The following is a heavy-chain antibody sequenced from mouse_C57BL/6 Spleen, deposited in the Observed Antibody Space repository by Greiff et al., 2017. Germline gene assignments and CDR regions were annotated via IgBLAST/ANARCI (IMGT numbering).Heavy chain of an antibody. CDR2: IDPENGDT. CDR3: TTILRYFGY. CDR1: GFNIKDDY. Sequence: EVKLVESGAELVRPGASVKLSCTASGFNIKDDYMHWVKQRPEQGLEWIGWIDPENGDTEYASKFQGKATITADTSSNTAYLQLSSLTSEDTAVYYCTTILRYFGYWGQGTTLTVSS. V-gene: IGHV14-4*01. J-gene: IGHJ2*01. D-gene: IGHD1-1*01.